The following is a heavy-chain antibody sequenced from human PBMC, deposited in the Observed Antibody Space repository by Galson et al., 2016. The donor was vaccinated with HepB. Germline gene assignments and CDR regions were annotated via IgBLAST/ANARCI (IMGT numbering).Heavy chain of an antibody. CDR1: GTTLTDLS. J-gene: IGHJ4*02. CDR3: ATLPVYHISDFDF. V-gene: IGHV1-24*01. Sequence: SVKVSCKVSGTTLTDLSIHWVRQPPGKGLEWVGGLDPEDGERVFAQKFKGRVTMTEDTSTDTAYMELTILRSEDTAVYFCATLPVYHISDFDFWGQGTLVIVSS. D-gene: IGHD3-9*01. CDR2: LDPEDGER.